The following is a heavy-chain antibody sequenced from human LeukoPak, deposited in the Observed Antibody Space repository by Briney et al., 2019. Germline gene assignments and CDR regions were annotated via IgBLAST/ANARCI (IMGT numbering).Heavy chain of an antibody. CDR2: IYYSGST. D-gene: IGHD2-2*01. Sequence: SETLSLTCTVSGGSISSYYWSWIRQPPGKGLDWIGYIYYSGSTNYNPSLKIRVIISVDTSKNQFSLKLSSVTAADTAVYYCARGIVVVPAAVDAFDIWGQGTMVTVSS. V-gene: IGHV4-59*01. CDR1: GGSISSYY. CDR3: ARGIVVVPAAVDAFDI. J-gene: IGHJ3*02.